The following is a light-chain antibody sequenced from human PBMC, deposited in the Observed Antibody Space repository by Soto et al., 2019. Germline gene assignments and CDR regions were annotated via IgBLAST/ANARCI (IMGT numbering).Light chain of an antibody. V-gene: IGLV2-8*01. CDR2: EVV. Sequence: QSAVTQPPCASGSPGQSVTISCAGTRNDIGAYEFVSWYQHHPGKAPKLIIYEVVQRPSGVPDRFSGSKSGNTASLTVSGLQAADEADYYCKSYAGSNTYVFGTGTKVTVL. CDR3: KSYAGSNTYV. J-gene: IGLJ1*01. CDR1: RNDIGAYEF.